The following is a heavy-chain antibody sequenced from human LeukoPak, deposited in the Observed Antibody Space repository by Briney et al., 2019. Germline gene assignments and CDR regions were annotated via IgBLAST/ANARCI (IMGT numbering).Heavy chain of an antibody. CDR3: ARDEALNILTGNMDV. CDR2: INPNSGGT. D-gene: IGHD3-9*01. CDR1: GYTFTGYY. Sequence: ASVKVSCKASGYTFTGYYMHWVRQAPGQGLEWMGWINPNSGGTNYAQKFQGRVTMTRDTSISTAYMELSRLRSDDTAVYCCARDEALNILTGNMDVWGKGTTVTVSS. J-gene: IGHJ6*03. V-gene: IGHV1-2*02.